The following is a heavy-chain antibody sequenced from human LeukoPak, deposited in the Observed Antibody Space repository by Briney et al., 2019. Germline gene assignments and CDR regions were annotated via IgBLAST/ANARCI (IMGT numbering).Heavy chain of an antibody. J-gene: IGHJ4*02. Sequence: GVSVRLSCAASRFIYSDYFMRWIRPAPGKGLECVSHISSSSSLTDYTDSVKGRFTISRDNAKSSLYLQMNSLRAEARAVYYCARAGDRSGQVYYFAYWGPLTLVTVSS. D-gene: IGHD3-22*01. CDR1: RFIYSDYF. CDR3: ARAGDRSGQVYYFAY. V-gene: IGHV3-11*06. CDR2: ISSSSSLT.